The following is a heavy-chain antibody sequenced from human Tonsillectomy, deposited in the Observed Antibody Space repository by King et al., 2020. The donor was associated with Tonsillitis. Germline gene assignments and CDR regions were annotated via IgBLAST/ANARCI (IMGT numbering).Heavy chain of an antibody. Sequence: VQLVEAGGGVVQPGRSLRLSCAASGFSFRSYAMECVLQAPGMGLDWVAVISFDVRHKYYVDSVKGRFTISRVNSKNMLYLQMSSLRAGDTAVYYCARRDGALDYYYYGMDVWGQGTTVTVSS. CDR3: ARRDGALDYYYYGMDV. D-gene: IGHD4-17*01. J-gene: IGHJ6*02. V-gene: IGHV3-30*15. CDR2: ISFDVRHK. CDR1: GFSFRSYA.